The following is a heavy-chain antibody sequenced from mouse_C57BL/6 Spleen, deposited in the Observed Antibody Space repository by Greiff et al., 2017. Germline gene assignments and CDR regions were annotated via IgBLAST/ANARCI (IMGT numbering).Heavy chain of an antibody. D-gene: IGHD2-4*01. CDR3: AREDYDGAY. CDR2: ISYDGSN. V-gene: IGHV3-6*01. Sequence: ESGPGLVKPSQSLSLTCSVTGYSITSGYYWNWIRQFPGNKLEWMGYISYDGSNNYNPSLKNRISITRDTSKNQFFLKLNSVTTEDTATYYCAREDYDGAYWGQGTLVTVSA. J-gene: IGHJ3*01. CDR1: GYSITSGYY.